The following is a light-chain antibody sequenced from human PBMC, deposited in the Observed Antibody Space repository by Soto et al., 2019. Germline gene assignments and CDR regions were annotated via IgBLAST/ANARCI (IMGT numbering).Light chain of an antibody. Sequence: EVVMTQSPATLSVSPGEGVTLSCRASQGIGDTLAWYQHKPGQTPRLLIYDTSTRATGVPARFSGSRSGPEFTLTINAVEPEDLAVYYCQHYGHSPPKITFGGGTKVQIK. J-gene: IGKJ4*01. CDR1: QGIGDT. V-gene: IGKV3-15*01. CDR2: DTS. CDR3: QHYGHSPPKIT.